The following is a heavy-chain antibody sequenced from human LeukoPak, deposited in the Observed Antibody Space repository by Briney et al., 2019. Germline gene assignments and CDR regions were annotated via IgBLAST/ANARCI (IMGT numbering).Heavy chain of an antibody. CDR1: GYSISSGYY. D-gene: IGHD3-22*01. CDR3: ARDPRGMIVVVEDAFDI. V-gene: IGHV4-38-2*02. Sequence: SETLSLTCTVSGYSISSGYYWGWIRQPPGKGLEWIGSIYHSGSTYYNPSLKSRVTISVDTSKNQFSLKLSSVTAADTAVYYCARDPRGMIVVVEDAFDIWGQGTMVTVSS. CDR2: IYHSGST. J-gene: IGHJ3*02.